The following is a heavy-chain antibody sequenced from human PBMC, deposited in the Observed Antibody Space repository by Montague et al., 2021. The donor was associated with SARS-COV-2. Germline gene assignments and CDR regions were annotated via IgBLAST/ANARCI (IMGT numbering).Heavy chain of an antibody. CDR1: GGSISSYY. CDR3: EGISKYSYGNYYYGMDV. Sequence: SETLSLTCTVSGGSISSYYWSWIRKPPGKGLEWIGFIYYSGSTNYNPSLKSRVPISVDTSKNQFSLKLSSVTAAATAVYYCEGISKYSYGNYYYGMDVWGQGTTVTVSS. J-gene: IGHJ6*02. V-gene: IGHV4-59*01. D-gene: IGHD5-18*01. CDR2: IYYSGST.